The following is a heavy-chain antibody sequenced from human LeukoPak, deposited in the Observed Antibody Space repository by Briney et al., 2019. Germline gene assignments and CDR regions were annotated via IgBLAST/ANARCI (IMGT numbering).Heavy chain of an antibody. J-gene: IGHJ6*02. CDR2: INQDGSEK. D-gene: IGHD6-19*01. V-gene: IGHV3-7*03. CDR1: GFTFSSYW. Sequence: AGSLRLSCAASGFTFSSYWMSWVRQAPGKGLEWVAHINQDGSEKYNVDSVKGRFTIATNNAKNSLYLQTNSLRAEDTAVYYCARGQWLVPLVDYYGMDVWGQGTTVTVSS. CDR3: ARGQWLVPLVDYYGMDV.